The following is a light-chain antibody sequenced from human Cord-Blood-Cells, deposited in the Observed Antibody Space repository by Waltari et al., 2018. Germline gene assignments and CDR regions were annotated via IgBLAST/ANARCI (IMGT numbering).Light chain of an antibody. Sequence: QSDLTQPASVSGSPGQSITISCTGTSSYVGGYNYVSWDQQHPGKAPKLMLYDVSNRPSGVSNRFSVSKSGNTASLTISGLQAEDEADYYCSSYTSSSTHVFGTGTKVTVL. CDR3: SSYTSSSTHV. CDR1: SSYVGGYNY. CDR2: DVS. J-gene: IGLJ1*01. V-gene: IGLV2-14*01.